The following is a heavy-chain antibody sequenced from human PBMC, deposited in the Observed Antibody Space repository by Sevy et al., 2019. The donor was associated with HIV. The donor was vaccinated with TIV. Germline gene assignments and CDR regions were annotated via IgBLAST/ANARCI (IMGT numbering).Heavy chain of an antibody. CDR3: ASQLSSSGWYSPPLFDY. D-gene: IGHD6-19*01. V-gene: IGHV3-30-3*01. Sequence: GGSLRLSCAASGFTFSSYAKHWVRQAPGKGLEWVAVISYDGSNKYYADSVKGRFTISRDNSKNTLYLQMNSLRAEDTAVYYCASQLSSSGWYSPPLFDYWGQGTLVTVSS. CDR2: ISYDGSNK. CDR1: GFTFSSYA. J-gene: IGHJ4*02.